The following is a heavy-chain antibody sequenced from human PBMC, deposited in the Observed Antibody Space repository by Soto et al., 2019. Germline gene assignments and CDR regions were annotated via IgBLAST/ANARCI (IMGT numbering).Heavy chain of an antibody. CDR3: VKQAHGLDGVAFDY. CDR1: GFIFSEST. J-gene: IGHJ4*02. D-gene: IGHD2-15*01. V-gene: IGHV3-64D*06. CDR2: VSTSGRST. Sequence: GGSLRLSCSASGFIFSESTIYWVRQVPGKGLEAISAVSTSGRSTYYADSVKDRFTISRDNSKNTLFLQMGSLRPEDTAIYYCVKQAHGLDGVAFDYWGQGTQVTVPQ.